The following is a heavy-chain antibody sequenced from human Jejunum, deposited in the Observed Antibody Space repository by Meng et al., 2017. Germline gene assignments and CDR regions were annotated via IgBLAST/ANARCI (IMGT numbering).Heavy chain of an antibody. Sequence: GGSLRPSCEASGFTSSSYELNWVRQAPGKGLKWVQYISDSGITTRYVDSVKGRFTISRDNAKNSLYLQMESLRAEATAVYYCASGPQYSGSPGYWGRGKRVNGAS. CDR2: ISDSGITT. CDR3: ASGPQYSGSPGY. D-gene: IGHD1-26*01. CDR1: GFTSSSYE. V-gene: IGHV3-48*03. J-gene: IGHJ4*02.